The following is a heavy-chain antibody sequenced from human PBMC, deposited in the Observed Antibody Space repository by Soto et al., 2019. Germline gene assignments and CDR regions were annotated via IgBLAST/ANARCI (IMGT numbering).Heavy chain of an antibody. CDR3: ASSHIVSTIDDSRDAFDL. CDR2: IYPGDSDT. V-gene: IGHV5-51*01. D-gene: IGHD5-12*01. J-gene: IGHJ3*01. Sequence: GESLKISCKGSGYRFTNYWIGWVRQMPGKGLEWMGVIYPGDSDTRYSPSFQGEVTISADKSISTAYLQWSSLKASDTAIYYCASSHIVSTIDDSRDAFDLWGQGTMVTVSS. CDR1: GYRFTNYW.